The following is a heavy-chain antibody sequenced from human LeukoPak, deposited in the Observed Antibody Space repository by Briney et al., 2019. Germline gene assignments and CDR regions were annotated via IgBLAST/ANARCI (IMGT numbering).Heavy chain of an antibody. V-gene: IGHV3-21*01. D-gene: IGHD4-11*01. Sequence: PGGSLRLSCAASGFTFSSYAMSWVRQAPGKGLEWVSSISSSSSYIYYADSVKGRFTISRDNAKNSLYLQMNSLRAEDTAVYYCARVSFPETVTTSLNWFDPWGQGTLVTVSS. J-gene: IGHJ5*02. CDR2: ISSSSSYI. CDR1: GFTFSSYA. CDR3: ARVSFPETVTTSLNWFDP.